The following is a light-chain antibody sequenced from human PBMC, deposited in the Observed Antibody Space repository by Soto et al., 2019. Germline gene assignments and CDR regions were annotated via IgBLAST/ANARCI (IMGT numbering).Light chain of an antibody. CDR2: DAS. CDR3: QQYDNLPLT. CDR1: QDIGNF. Sequence: DIQMTQSLPPLSASVGDRATITCQASQDIGNFLSWYQQKPGKVPKLLIFDASNLETGVPSRFSGSGSGTDFTFTISSLQPEDIATYYCQQYDNLPLTFGGGTKVDIK. V-gene: IGKV1-33*01. J-gene: IGKJ4*01.